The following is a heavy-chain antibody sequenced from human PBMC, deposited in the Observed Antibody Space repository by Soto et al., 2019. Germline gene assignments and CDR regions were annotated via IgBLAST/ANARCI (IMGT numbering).Heavy chain of an antibody. V-gene: IGHV4-59*01. Sequence: SETLSLTCTVSGGSISSYYWSRIRQPPGKGLEWIGYIYYTGNTNNNPSLKSRVTISVDTSKNQFSLKLSSVTAADTAVYYCARERAVAGSFDFWGQGMVVTVSS. CDR1: GGSISSYY. CDR3: ARERAVAGSFDF. CDR2: IYYTGNT. J-gene: IGHJ4*02. D-gene: IGHD6-19*01.